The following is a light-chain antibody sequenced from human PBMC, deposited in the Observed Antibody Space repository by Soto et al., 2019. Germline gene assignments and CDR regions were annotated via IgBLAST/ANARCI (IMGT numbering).Light chain of an antibody. V-gene: IGKV1-5*03. CDR1: QSVDSW. J-gene: IGKJ4*01. CDR3: QQYKSFSLT. Sequence: DILMTQSPSTLSASVGDRVTITCRASQSVDSWLAWYQQKPGKAPKLLIYKTSNLESGVPSRFSGSGSGTEFSLTISSLQPDDFATYYCQQYKSFSLTFGGGTKVDIK. CDR2: KTS.